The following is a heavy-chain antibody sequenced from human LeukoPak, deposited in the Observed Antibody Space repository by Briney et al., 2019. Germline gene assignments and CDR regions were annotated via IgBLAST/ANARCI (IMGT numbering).Heavy chain of an antibody. CDR3: ARDDRGVIDY. D-gene: IGHD3-10*01. V-gene: IGHV3-21*01. J-gene: IGHJ4*02. CDR2: ISTSGTYT. Sequence: GGSLRLSCAASGFTFSSFGLTWVRRAPGRGLEWVSSISTSGTYTYYADSVKGRFTVSRDYAKNSLYLQMNSLRAEDTALYYCARDDRGVIDYWGQGSPVTVSS. CDR1: GFTFSSFG.